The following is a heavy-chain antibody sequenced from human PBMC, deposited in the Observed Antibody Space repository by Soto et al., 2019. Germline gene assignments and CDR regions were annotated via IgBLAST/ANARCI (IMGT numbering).Heavy chain of an antibody. CDR1: GFTFSNYA. J-gene: IGHJ4*02. Sequence: GWSLRLSCAASGFTFSNYAMNLVRQAPGKGLEWVSYISTTGAHTYYADSVKGRLTISRDNGKNSLHLQMNSLRDEDTALYYCVREPLGGYDLQRSFEYWGQGTLVTVSS. V-gene: IGHV3-48*03. CDR3: VREPLGGYDLQRSFEY. D-gene: IGHD5-12*01. CDR2: ISTTGAHT.